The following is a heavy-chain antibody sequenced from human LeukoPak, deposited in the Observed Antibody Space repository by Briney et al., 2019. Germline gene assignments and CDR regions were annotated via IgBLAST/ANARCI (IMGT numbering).Heavy chain of an antibody. V-gene: IGHV3-23*01. D-gene: IGHD2-21*02. CDR1: GFTFSSYA. CDR2: ISGSGGST. J-gene: IGHJ4*02. Sequence: PGGSLRLSCAASGFTFSSYAMSWVRRAPGKGLEWVSAISGSGGSTYYADSVKGRFTISRDNSKNTLYLQMNSLRAEDTAVYYCAKKSWVVTAAIDYWGQGTLVTVSS. CDR3: AKKSWVVTAAIDY.